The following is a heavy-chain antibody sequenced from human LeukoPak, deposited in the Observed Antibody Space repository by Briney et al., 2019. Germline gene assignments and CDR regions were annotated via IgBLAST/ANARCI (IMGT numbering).Heavy chain of an antibody. CDR3: ARDQVVRGVITAFDI. CDR2: INPGNGYT. V-gene: IGHV1-3*01. J-gene: IGHJ3*02. Sequence: ASVTVSCKASGYTFTSYAMHWVRQAPGQRLEWMGWINPGNGYTEYSQKFQGRVTITRDTSASTAYMELSSLRSEDTAVYYCARDQVVRGVITAFDIWGQGTMVTVSS. CDR1: GYTFTSYA. D-gene: IGHD3-10*01.